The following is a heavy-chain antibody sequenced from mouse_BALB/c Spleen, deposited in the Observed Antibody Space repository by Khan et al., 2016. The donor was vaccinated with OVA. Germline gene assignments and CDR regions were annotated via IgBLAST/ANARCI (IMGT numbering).Heavy chain of an antibody. Sequence: QVQLQQSGPGLVAPSQSLSITCTVSGFSLTNFGVHWVRQPPGKGLEWLVLIWSDGTTTYNSALKSRLSISKDTSKSQVFFKMNSLQTDDTAMYYCARKSYPYAMDYWGQGTSVTVSS. CDR3: ARKSYPYAMDY. CDR1: GFSLTNFG. J-gene: IGHJ4*01. CDR2: IWSDGTT. V-gene: IGHV2-6*02.